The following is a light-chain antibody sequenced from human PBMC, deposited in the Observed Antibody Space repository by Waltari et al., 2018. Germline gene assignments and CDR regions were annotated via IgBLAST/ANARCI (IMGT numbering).Light chain of an antibody. CDR1: QSILGH. CDR2: TAS. Sequence: DIQMTQAPSSLSASVGDRVTMTCWASQSILGHLNWFQQQPGRPPKLPIHTASSLQSGVPSRFSGSGSGTHFTLTITSLQPEDFATYFCQQTYSTPYTFGQGTKVDIK. J-gene: IGKJ2*01. CDR3: QQTYSTPYT. V-gene: IGKV1-39*01.